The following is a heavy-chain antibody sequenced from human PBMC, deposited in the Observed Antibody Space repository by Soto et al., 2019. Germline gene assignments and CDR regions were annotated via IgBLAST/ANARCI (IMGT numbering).Heavy chain of an antibody. CDR2: INSDGSST. J-gene: IGHJ6*02. V-gene: IGHV3-74*01. Sequence: GGSLRLSCTASGFTFSSYWMHWVRQAPGKGLVWVSRINSDGSSTSYADSVKGRFTISRDNAKNTLYLQMNSLRAEDTAVYYCARDPEPSYGYLVYYYYYGKDVWGQGTPVTVYS. CDR1: GFTFSSYW. D-gene: IGHD5-18*01. CDR3: ARDPEPSYGYLVYYYYYGKDV.